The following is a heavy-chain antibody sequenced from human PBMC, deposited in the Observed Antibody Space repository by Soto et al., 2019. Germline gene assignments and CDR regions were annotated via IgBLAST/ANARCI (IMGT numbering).Heavy chain of an antibody. CDR2: FDPEDGET. CDR3: VRRHVSATGIDWFDP. Sequence: ASVKVSCKVSGYTLTELSMHWVRQAPGKGLEWMGGFDPEDGETIYAQKFQGRVTMTEDTSTDTAYMELSSLRSEDTAVYYCVRRHVSATGIDWFDPWGQGTLVTVSS. D-gene: IGHD6-13*01. CDR1: GYTLTELS. J-gene: IGHJ5*02. V-gene: IGHV1-24*01.